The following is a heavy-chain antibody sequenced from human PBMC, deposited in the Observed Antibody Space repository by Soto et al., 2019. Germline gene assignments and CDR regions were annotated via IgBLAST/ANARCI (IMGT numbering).Heavy chain of an antibody. Sequence: QIQLVESGGGVVQPGRSLRLSCAASGFAFRSYGMHWVRQVPGRGLDWLSAISYDKNTIHYAGSVRGRFTISRDNSKNTVYLDIKSLRPEDTAIYYCAKGGATAAVLDYWGQGTLVTVSP. CDR3: AKGGATAAVLDY. CDR1: GFAFRSYG. V-gene: IGHV3-30*18. CDR2: ISYDKNTI. D-gene: IGHD3-10*02. J-gene: IGHJ4*02.